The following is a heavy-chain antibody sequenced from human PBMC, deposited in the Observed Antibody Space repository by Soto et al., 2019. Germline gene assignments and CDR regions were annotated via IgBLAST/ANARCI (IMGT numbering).Heavy chain of an antibody. CDR3: ASIRDAFDI. CDR1: GFTLSSYA. CDR2: ISSNGGST. D-gene: IGHD3-3*02. J-gene: IGHJ3*02. Sequence: GSLRLSCAASGFTLSSYAIHWVRQAPGKGLEYVSAISSNGGSTYYANSVKGRFTISRDNSKNTLYLQMGSLRAEDMAVYYCASIRDAFDIWGQGTMVTVSS. V-gene: IGHV3-64*01.